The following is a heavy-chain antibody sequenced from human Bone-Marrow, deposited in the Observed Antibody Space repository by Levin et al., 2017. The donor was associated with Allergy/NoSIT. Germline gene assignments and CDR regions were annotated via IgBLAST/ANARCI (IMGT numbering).Heavy chain of an antibody. CDR1: GFAFSTYW. V-gene: IGHV3-7*01. CDR2: IKQDGSDK. Sequence: SCAASGFAFSTYWMSWVRQAPGKGLEWVANIKQDGSDKNYVDSVKGRFTISRDNAQNSLYLQMINLSAEDTAVYYCARETEGLMVRGMIPYYTDVWGQGTTVTVSS. CDR3: ARETEGLMVRGMIPYYTDV. D-gene: IGHD3-10*01. J-gene: IGHJ6*03.